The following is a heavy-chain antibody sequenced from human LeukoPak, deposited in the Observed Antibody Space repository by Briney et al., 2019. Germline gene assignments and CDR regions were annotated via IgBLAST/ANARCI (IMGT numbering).Heavy chain of an antibody. CDR1: GFTVSSNY. J-gene: IGHJ6*02. D-gene: IGHD3-10*01. CDR3: ARVSRGGYPYYYYYGMDV. V-gene: IGHV3-53*04. CDR2: LYSGGST. Sequence: GGSPRLSCAASGFTVSSNYMSWVRQAPGKGPEWVSVLYSGGSTYYADSVKGRFSISRHNSKNTLYLQMNSLRAEDTAVYYCARVSRGGYPYYYYYGMDVWGQGTTVTVSS.